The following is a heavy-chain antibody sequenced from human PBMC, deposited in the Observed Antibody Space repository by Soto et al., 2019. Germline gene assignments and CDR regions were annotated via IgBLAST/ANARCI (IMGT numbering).Heavy chain of an antibody. CDR1: GFTFISYA. CDR3: ARSGYD. D-gene: IGHD2-15*01. V-gene: IGHV3-30-3*01. Sequence: QVQLVESGGGVVQPGRCLRVSCAASGFTFISYAMHWVRQAPGKGLEWVAVISYDGSNKYYADSVKGRFTISRDNSKNTLYLQMNSLRAEDTAVYYCARSGYDWGQGTLVTVSS. CDR2: ISYDGSNK. J-gene: IGHJ1*01.